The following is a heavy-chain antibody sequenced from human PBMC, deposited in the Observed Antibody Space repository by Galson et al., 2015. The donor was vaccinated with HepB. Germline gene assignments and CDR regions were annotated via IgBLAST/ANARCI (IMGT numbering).Heavy chain of an antibody. CDR2: IRYDGSNK. D-gene: IGHD3-9*01. CDR3: AKDPHQIAYDMGWFDP. Sequence: SLRLSCAASGFTFSSYGMHWVRQAPGKGLEWVAFIRYDGSNKYYADSVKGRFTISRDNSKNTLYLQMNSLRAEDTAVYYCAKDPHQIAYDMGWFDPWGQGTLVTVSS. CDR1: GFTFSSYG. V-gene: IGHV3-30*02. J-gene: IGHJ5*02.